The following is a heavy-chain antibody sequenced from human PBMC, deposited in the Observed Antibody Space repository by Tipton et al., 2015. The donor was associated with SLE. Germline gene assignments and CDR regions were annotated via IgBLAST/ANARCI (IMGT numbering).Heavy chain of an antibody. CDR3: ASLYRYNWNFDY. CDR2: ISSSGSTI. Sequence: SLRLSCAASGSTFSSYEMNWVRQAPGKGLEWVSYISSSGSTIYYADSVKGRFTISRDNAKNSLYLQMNSLRAEDTAVYYCASLYRYNWNFDYWGQGTLVTVSS. D-gene: IGHD1-20*01. J-gene: IGHJ4*02. CDR1: GSTFSSYE. V-gene: IGHV3-48*03.